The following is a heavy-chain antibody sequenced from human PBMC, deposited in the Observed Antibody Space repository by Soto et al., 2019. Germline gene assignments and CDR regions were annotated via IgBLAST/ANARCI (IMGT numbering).Heavy chain of an antibody. J-gene: IGHJ5*02. CDR3: ARERARGFDP. CDR2: IYYSGST. CDR1: GGSISSYY. V-gene: IGHV4-59*12. Sequence: PSETLSLTCTVSGGSISSYYWIWIRQPPGKGLEWIGYIYYSGSTYYNPSLKSRVTISVDTSKNQFSLKLSSVTAADTAVYYCARERARGFDPWGQGTLVTVSS.